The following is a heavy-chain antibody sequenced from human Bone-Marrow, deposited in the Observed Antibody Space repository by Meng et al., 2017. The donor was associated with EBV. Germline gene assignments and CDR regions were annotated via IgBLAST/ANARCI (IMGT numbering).Heavy chain of an antibody. CDR3: ARGSSSSLRFEDY. D-gene: IGHD6-6*01. CDR2: IYSGGST. CDR1: GFSVNNNN. V-gene: IGHV3-53*01. Sequence: EVHVVELRGGFLPPGGSLQLSCAASGFSVNNNNLTWVRQAPGKGLEWVSVIYSGGSTYYADSVKGRFTISRDNSKNTLYLQMNTLRAEDTAVYYCARGSSSSLRFEDYWGQGTLVTVSS. J-gene: IGHJ4*02.